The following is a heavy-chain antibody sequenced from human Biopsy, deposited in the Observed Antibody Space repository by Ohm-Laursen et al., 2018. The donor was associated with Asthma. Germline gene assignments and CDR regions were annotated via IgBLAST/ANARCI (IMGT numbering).Heavy chain of an antibody. Sequence: WIRQAPGKGLEWVSSISASGVRTFYADSVKGRFTVSRDSSRNTLYLQLSTLRVEDTAVYFCAKITTDRQKANNWFDPWGQGTLVTVSS. V-gene: IGHV3-23*01. CDR2: ISASGVRT. J-gene: IGHJ5*02. CDR3: AKITTDRQKANNWFDP. D-gene: IGHD3-22*01.